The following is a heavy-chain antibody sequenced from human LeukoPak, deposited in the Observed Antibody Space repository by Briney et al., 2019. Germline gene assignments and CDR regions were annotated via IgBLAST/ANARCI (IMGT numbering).Heavy chain of an antibody. V-gene: IGHV4-39*07. CDR2: IYYSGST. J-gene: IGHJ6*02. CDR3: ARRYGGYCSSTSCYGYYYYGMDV. CDR1: GGSISSSSYY. D-gene: IGHD2-2*01. Sequence: SETLSLTCTVSGGSISSSSYYWGWIRQPPGKGLEWIGSIYYSGSTYYNPSLKSRVTISVDTSKNQFSLKLSSVIAADTAVYYCARRYGGYCSSTSCYGYYYYGMDVWGQGTTVTVSS.